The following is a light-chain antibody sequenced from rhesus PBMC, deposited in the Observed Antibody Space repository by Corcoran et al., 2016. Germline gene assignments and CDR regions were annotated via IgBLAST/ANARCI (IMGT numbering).Light chain of an antibody. V-gene: IGKV1S17*01. CDR3: QHYYRTPYS. CDR2: GAS. Sequence: DIQMTQSPSSLSASVGDRVTIPCRASQGITNDLAWYQQKPGEIPKLLIYGASSLESGIPSRFSGSGSGTDVTLTIPSLQPEDFAIYYCQHYYRTPYSFGQGTKVEIK. J-gene: IGKJ2*01. CDR1: QGITND.